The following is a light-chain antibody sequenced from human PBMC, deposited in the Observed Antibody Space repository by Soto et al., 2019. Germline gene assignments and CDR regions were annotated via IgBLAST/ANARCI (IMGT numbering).Light chain of an antibody. Sequence: DVVITQPPLSLSVAPGQPASISCTSRQSLLHITGETFIFWYLQKPGQPPQLLIYEVSTRVSGVPDRFSGSGSGTDFTLEISRVETDDVGIYYCMQSTQLPPTFGQGTRLEIK. CDR1: QSLLHITGETF. J-gene: IGKJ5*01. CDR2: EVS. V-gene: IGKV2D-29*01. CDR3: MQSTQLPPT.